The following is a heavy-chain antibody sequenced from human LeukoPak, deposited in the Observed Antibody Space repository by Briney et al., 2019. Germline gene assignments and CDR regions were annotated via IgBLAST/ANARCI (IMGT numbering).Heavy chain of an antibody. V-gene: IGHV4-39*01. D-gene: IGHD3-10*01. J-gene: IGHJ4*02. CDR2: IYYSGST. CDR3: ARRRYYYGSGSLDY. CDR1: GGSISSSSYY. Sequence: SETLSLTYTVSGGSISSSSYYWGWIRQPPGKGLEWIGSIYYSGSTYYNPSLKSRVTISVDTSKNQFSLKLSSVTAADTAVYYCARRRYYYGSGSLDYWGQGTLVTVSS.